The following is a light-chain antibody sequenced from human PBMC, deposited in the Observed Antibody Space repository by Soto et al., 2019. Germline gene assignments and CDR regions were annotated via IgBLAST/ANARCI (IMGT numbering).Light chain of an antibody. CDR3: QQYGSSPLT. CDR2: DAS. CDR1: QSVSSY. Sequence: EIVLTQSPATLSLSPGERATLSCRASQSVSSYLAWYQQKPGQAPRLLIYDASNRATGTPDRFSGSASGTDFTLTISRLEPEDFAVYYCQQYGSSPLTFGGGTRLEIK. J-gene: IGKJ5*01. V-gene: IGKV3-20*01.